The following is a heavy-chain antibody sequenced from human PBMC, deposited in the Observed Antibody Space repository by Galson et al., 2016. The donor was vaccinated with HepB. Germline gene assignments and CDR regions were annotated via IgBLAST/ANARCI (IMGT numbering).Heavy chain of an antibody. J-gene: IGHJ4*02. CDR3: TRTGLGDLDY. V-gene: IGHV3-72*01. CDR2: TRSRARSDTP. CDR1: GFILSGYY. Sequence: SLRLSCAASGFILSGYYMGWVRQAPGKGLEWVGRTRSRARSDTPDYVASVKGRFTISRDNSKSSVYLQMNGLKPEDAAIYYGTRTGLGDLDYWGRGTLVTVSS.